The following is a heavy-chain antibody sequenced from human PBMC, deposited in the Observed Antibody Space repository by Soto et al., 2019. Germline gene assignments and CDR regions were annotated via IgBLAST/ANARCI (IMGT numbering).Heavy chain of an antibody. Sequence: SETLSLTCSVSGGSVSSYWWSWIRQPPGKGLEWIGYIYYTGSTNYSPSLKGRVTISLDASKNQFSLKLTSVTAADTAVYYCARGPGASDYYFDYWGPGTLVTVSS. D-gene: IGHD3-10*01. CDR3: ARGPGASDYYFDY. V-gene: IGHV4-59*02. CDR1: GGSVSSYW. J-gene: IGHJ4*02. CDR2: IYYTGST.